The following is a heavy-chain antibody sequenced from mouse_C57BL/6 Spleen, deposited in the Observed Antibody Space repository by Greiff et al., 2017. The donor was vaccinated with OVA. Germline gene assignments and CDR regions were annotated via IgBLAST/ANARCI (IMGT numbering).Heavy chain of an antibody. Sequence: QVQLQQPGAELVKPGASVKLSCKASGYTFTSYWMHWVKQRPGQGLEWIGMIHPNSGSTNYNEKFKSKATLTVDKSSSTAYMQLSSLTSEDSAVYYCAREDYYGSGYGFAYWGQGTLVTVSA. CDR1: GYTFTSYW. V-gene: IGHV1-64*01. CDR2: IHPNSGST. D-gene: IGHD1-1*01. J-gene: IGHJ3*01. CDR3: AREDYYGSGYGFAY.